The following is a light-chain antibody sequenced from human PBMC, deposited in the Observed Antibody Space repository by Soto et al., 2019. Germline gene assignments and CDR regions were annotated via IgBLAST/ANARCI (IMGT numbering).Light chain of an antibody. CDR3: AAWDDSLSAVV. J-gene: IGLJ2*01. Sequence: QSVLTQPPSVSEAPRQRVTISCSGGSSNIGDNAVNWYQQLPGKAPKVIIYYDDLRPSGVSDRFSGSKSGTSASLAISGLQSEDEADYYCAAWDDSLSAVVFGGGTKLTVL. CDR1: SSNIGDNA. CDR2: YDD. V-gene: IGLV1-36*01.